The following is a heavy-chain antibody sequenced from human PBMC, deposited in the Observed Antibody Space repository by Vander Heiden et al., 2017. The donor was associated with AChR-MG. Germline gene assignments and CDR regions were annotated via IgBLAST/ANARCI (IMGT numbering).Heavy chain of an antibody. V-gene: IGHV1-2*02. CDR2: INPNSGAT. J-gene: IGHJ5*02. CDR3: ARGLSVTGTTKGWFDP. D-gene: IGHD4-17*01. CDR1: GSTFIGYY. Sequence: QVQLVQSGAEVKNPGASMTVTCKASGSTFIGYYLHLVRQAPGQRLEWMGWINPNSGATKYAQRFQARVTMTRDTSTSTVHMELRRLRSDDTAVYYCARGLSVTGTTKGWFDPWGQGTLVTVSS.